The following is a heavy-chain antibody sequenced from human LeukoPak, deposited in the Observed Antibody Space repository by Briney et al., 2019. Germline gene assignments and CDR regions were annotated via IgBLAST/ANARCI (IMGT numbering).Heavy chain of an antibody. D-gene: IGHD6-6*01. CDR3: AREGSATARPFVSNDC. V-gene: IGHV4-4*07. J-gene: IGHJ4*02. CDR1: GYSISSGYY. CDR2: IHTSGNT. Sequence: SETLSLTCTVSGYSISSGYYWSWIRQPAGKGLEWIGRIHTSGNTDYNPSLKSRVTMSLDTSKNQFSLKLNSMTAADTAVYYCAREGSATARPFVSNDCWGQGTLVTVSS.